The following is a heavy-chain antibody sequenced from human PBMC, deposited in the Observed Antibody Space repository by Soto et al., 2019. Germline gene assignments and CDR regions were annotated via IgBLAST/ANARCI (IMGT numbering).Heavy chain of an antibody. V-gene: IGHV3-73*02. D-gene: IGHD2-2*01. Sequence: EVQLVESGGGLVQPGGSLKLSCAASGFTFSGSAMHWVRQASGKGLEWVGRIRSKANSYATAYAASVKGRFTISRDDSKTTAYLQMNSLKTEDTAVYYCIYCSSTSCYSYGMDVWGQGTTVTVSS. CDR2: IRSKANSYAT. CDR1: GFTFSGSA. CDR3: IYCSSTSCYSYGMDV. J-gene: IGHJ6*02.